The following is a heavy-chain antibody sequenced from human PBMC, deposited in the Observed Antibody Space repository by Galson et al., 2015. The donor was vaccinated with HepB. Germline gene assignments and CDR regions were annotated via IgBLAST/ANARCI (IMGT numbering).Heavy chain of an antibody. CDR1: GGNFNNFA. CDR2: IIPAFGAA. D-gene: IGHD3-10*01. CDR3: ARQDYYGSGTYPPWYGLDV. J-gene: IGHJ6*02. Sequence: SVKVSCKASGGNFNNFAITWVRKAPGQGLEWVGRIIPAFGAANYAQKFQRRLTISADKSTGTAYMDLTNLRSEDTAVYYCARQDYYGSGTYPPWYGLDVWGQGTTVTVSS. V-gene: IGHV1-69*06.